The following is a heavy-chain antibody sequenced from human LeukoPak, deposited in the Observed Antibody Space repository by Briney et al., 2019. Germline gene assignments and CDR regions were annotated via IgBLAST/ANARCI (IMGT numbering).Heavy chain of an antibody. V-gene: IGHV4-34*01. CDR3: ARLPGWLGYYYYGMDV. D-gene: IGHD5-12*01. CDR1: GGSFSGYY. CDR2: INHSGST. J-gene: IGHJ6*02. Sequence: SETLSLTCAVYGGSFSGYYWSWIRQPPGKGLEWIGEINHSGSTNYNPPLKSRVTISVDTSKNQFSLKLSSVTAADTAVYYCARLPGWLGYYYYGMDVWGQGTTVTVSS.